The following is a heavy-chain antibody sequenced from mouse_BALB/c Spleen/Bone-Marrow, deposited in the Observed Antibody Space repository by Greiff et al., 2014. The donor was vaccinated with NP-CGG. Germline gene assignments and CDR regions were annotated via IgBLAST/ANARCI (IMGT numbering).Heavy chain of an antibody. D-gene: IGHD4-1*01. CDR2: ISSGGSYT. V-gene: IGHV5-9-3*01. Sequence: EVQLQQSGGGLVKPGGSLKLSCAASGLTFSGYDMSWVRQTPEKRLEWVATISSGGSYTYYPDSVKGRFTISRDNAKNTLYLQMSSLRSEDTAMYYCASLTGRDYWGQGTTLTVSA. J-gene: IGHJ2*01. CDR1: GLTFSGYD. CDR3: ASLTGRDY.